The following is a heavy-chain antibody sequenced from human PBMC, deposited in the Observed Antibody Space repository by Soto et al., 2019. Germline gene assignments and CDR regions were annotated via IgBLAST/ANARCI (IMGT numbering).Heavy chain of an antibody. J-gene: IGHJ4*02. CDR2: IYYSGST. Sequence: SETLSLTCTVSGGSISSSSYYWGWIRQPPGKGLEWIGSIYYSGSTYYNPSLKSRVTISVDTSKNQFSLKLSSVTAADTAVYYCAEQTYYYDSSGYPKDYWGQGTLVTVSS. D-gene: IGHD3-22*01. CDR1: GGSISSSSYY. CDR3: AEQTYYYDSSGYPKDY. V-gene: IGHV4-39*01.